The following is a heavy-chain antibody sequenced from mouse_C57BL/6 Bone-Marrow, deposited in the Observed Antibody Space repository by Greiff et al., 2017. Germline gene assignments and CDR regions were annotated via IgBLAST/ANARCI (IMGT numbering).Heavy chain of an antibody. CDR2: ISSGGSYT. CDR3: ARRNYYGSSLPYLDV. J-gene: IGHJ1*03. D-gene: IGHD1-1*01. CDR1: GFTFSSYG. V-gene: IGHV5-6*01. Sequence: EVQRVESGGDLVKPGGSLKLSCAASGFTFSSYGMSWVRQTPDKRLEWVATISSGGSYTYYPDSVKGRFTISRDNATNTLYLRRSSLKAEDTAMYYCARRNYYGSSLPYLDVWGTGTTVTVSS.